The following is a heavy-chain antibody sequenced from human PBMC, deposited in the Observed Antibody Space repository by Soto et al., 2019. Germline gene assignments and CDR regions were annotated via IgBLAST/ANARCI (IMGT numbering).Heavy chain of an antibody. Sequence: SETLSLTCTVSGGSISSSSYYWGWFRQPPGMGLEWIASIYNIGTTNYNPSLKSRVTISVETSKNQLSLRLSSVTAAETAVYYCASLPRYDYYYGMAVWGQGTTVT. CDR3: ASLPRYDYYYGMAV. J-gene: IGHJ6*02. CDR1: GGSISSSSYY. V-gene: IGHV4-61*05. CDR2: IYNIGTT.